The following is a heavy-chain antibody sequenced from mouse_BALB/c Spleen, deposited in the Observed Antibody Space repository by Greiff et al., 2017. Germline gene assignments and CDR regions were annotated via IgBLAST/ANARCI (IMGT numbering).Heavy chain of an antibody. J-gene: IGHJ4*01. CDR1: GYTFTDYN. V-gene: IGHV1S29*02. Sequence: EVKLMESGPELVKPGASVKISCKASGYTFTDYNMHWVKQSHGKSLEWIGYIYPYNGGTGYNQKFKSKATLTVDNSSSTAYMELRSLTSEDSAVYYCAYGNYLYAMDYWGQGTSVTVSS. D-gene: IGHD2-1*01. CDR3: AYGNYLYAMDY. CDR2: IYPYNGGT.